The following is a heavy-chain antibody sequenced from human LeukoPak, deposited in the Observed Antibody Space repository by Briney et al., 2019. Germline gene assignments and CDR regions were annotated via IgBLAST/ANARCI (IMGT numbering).Heavy chain of an antibody. CDR1: GFTVSNKY. CDR3: ANILAARDNS. V-gene: IGHV3-53*05. D-gene: IGHD6-6*01. CDR2: IYSTGTT. J-gene: IGHJ4*02. Sequence: GGSLRLSCTVSGFTVSNKYMSWVRQAPGKGLEWVSDIYSTGTTYYADSVKSRFTISRDNSKSKLYLQMNSLRAEDSAVYYCANILAARDNSWDQGRVVTVSS.